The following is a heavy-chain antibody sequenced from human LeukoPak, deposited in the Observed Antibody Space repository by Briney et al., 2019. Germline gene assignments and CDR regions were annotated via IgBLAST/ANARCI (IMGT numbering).Heavy chain of an antibody. J-gene: IGHJ6*03. CDR1: GGSFSGYY. CDR3: ARTADSYGRYYYYMDV. Sequence: PSETLSLTCAVYGGSFSGYYWSWIRQPPGKGLEWIGEINHSGSTNYNPSLKSRVTISVDTSKNQFSLKLSSVTAADTAVYYCARTADSYGRYYYYMDVWGKGTTVTVSS. D-gene: IGHD5-18*01. V-gene: IGHV4-34*01. CDR2: INHSGST.